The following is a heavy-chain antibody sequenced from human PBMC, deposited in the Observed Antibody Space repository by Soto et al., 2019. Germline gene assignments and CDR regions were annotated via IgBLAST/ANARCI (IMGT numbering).Heavy chain of an antibody. CDR1: GGSFSGYY. CDR3: ARGPILFAAADTHDYYYYYGMGV. D-gene: IGHD6-13*01. Sequence: SETLSLTCAVYGGSFSGYYWSWIRQPPGKGLEWIGEINHSGSTNYNPSLKSRVTISVDTSKNQFSLKLSSVTAADTAVYYCARGPILFAAADTHDYYYYYGMGVWGQGTTVTVSS. V-gene: IGHV4-34*01. J-gene: IGHJ6*02. CDR2: INHSGST.